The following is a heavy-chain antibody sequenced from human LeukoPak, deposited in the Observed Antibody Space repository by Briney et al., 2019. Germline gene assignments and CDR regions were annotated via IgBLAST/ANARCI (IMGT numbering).Heavy chain of an antibody. CDR2: MYYSGST. CDR1: GVSVSSGDYY. J-gene: IGHJ5*02. D-gene: IGHD3-22*01. V-gene: IGHV4-30-4*01. Sequence: SETLSLTCTVSGVSVSSGDYYWSRIRQPPGKGLEWIAYMYYSGSTYYNPSLESRVTMSADTSKHQPSLKLSSVTAADTAVYYCARPYYYDSRIDPWGQGILVTVSS. CDR3: ARPYYYDSRIDP.